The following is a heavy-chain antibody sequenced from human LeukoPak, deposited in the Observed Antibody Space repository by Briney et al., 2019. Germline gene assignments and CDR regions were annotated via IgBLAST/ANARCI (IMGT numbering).Heavy chain of an antibody. V-gene: IGHV3-30*02. CDR3: ARGSSALDY. Sequence: GGSLRLSCAASGFTFTNSGMHWVRQAPGRGLEWVAFIQFHGSDIFYADSVEGRFTISRDNSKNTLYLQMNSLRAEDTAVYYCARGSSALDYWGQGTLVTVSS. CDR1: GFTFTNSG. J-gene: IGHJ4*02. CDR2: IQFHGSDI.